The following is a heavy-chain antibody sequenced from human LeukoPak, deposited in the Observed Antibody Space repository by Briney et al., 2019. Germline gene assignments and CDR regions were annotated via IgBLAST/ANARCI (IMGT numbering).Heavy chain of an antibody. Sequence: PSETLSLTCAVYGGSFSGYYWSWIRQPPGKGLEWIGEVSHSGSTNYNPSLKSRVTISVDTSNNQFSLKLTSVTAADTAVYYCARGPMGGSYYWGQGTLVTVSS. CDR1: GGSFSGYY. D-gene: IGHD1-26*01. V-gene: IGHV4-34*01. CDR3: ARGPMGGSYY. J-gene: IGHJ4*02. CDR2: VSHSGST.